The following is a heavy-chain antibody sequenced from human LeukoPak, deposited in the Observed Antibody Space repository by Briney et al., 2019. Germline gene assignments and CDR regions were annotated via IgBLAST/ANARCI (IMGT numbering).Heavy chain of an antibody. V-gene: IGHV1-46*01. CDR3: ARVVGDGYNSFDY. Sequence: ASVKVSCKASGYTFTSYGISWVRQAPGQGLEWMGIINPSGGSTSYAQKFQGRVTMTRDMSTSTVYMELSSLRSEDTAVYYCARVVGDGYNSFDYWGQGTLVTVSS. D-gene: IGHD5-24*01. CDR1: GYTFTSYG. J-gene: IGHJ4*02. CDR2: INPSGGST.